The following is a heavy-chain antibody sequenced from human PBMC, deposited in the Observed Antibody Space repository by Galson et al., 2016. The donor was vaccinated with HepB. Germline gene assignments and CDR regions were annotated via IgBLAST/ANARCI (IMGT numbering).Heavy chain of an antibody. CDR2: IHSSGGT. CDR1: GGSVRNSY. CDR3: ARGGPYGDYVTPAYYYHYGMDV. D-gene: IGHD4-17*01. V-gene: IGHV4-59*02. Sequence: SETLSLTCTVSGGSVRNSYWSWIRQSPGRGLEWLGYIHSSGGTKQNPSLKRRVSISIDMSKNQFSLRLTSVAAADTAVYYCARGGPYGDYVTPAYYYHYGMDVWGQGTTVTVSS. J-gene: IGHJ6*02.